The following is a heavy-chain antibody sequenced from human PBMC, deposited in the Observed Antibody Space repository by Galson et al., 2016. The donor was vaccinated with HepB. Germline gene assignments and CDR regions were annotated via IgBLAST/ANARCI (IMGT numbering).Heavy chain of an antibody. CDR3: ARERGGYCTETTCERGQLLY. V-gene: IGHV4-34*01. D-gene: IGHD2-8*02. J-gene: IGHJ4*02. CDR1: GETFSGYY. CDR2: INHYGSA. Sequence: LSLTCAVYGETFSGYYWTWIRQAPGEGLQWIGEINHYGSANYNPSLKSRVALSVDTFKNQFSLKLNSVTAADTAVYYCARERGGYCTETTCERGQLLYWGQGNLVTVSS.